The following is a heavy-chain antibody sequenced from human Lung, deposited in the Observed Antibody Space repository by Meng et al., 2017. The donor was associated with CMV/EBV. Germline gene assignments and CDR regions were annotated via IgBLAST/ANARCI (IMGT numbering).Heavy chain of an antibody. V-gene: IGHV4-39*01. CDR3: ASPSPHYDT. J-gene: IGHJ5*02. CDR2: IYYTGNT. CDR1: GGSIRSHSYS. D-gene: IGHD3-9*01. Sequence: LTGTVSGGSIRSHSYSWGWVRQPPGKGLEWIGSIYYTGNTYQNPSLKSRVIMSVDTSKNQFSLELTSVTAADTAVYYCASPSPHYDTWGQGTLVTVSS.